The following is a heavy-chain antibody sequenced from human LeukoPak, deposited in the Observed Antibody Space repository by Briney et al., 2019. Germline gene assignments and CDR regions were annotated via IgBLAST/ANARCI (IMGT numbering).Heavy chain of an antibody. J-gene: IGHJ2*01. CDR1: GGSISSYY. Sequence: SETLPLTCTVSGGSISSYYWSWIRQPPGKGLEWIGYIYYSGSTNYNPSLKSRVTISVDTSKNQFSLKLTSVTAADTAVYYCARGNPFDLWGRGTLVTVSS. V-gene: IGHV4-59*01. CDR3: ARGNPFDL. CDR2: IYYSGST.